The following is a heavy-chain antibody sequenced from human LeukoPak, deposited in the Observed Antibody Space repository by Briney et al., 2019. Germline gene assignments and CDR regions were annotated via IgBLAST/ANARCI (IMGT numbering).Heavy chain of an antibody. V-gene: IGHV3-23*01. D-gene: IGHD4-17*01. Sequence: AGSLRLSCAASGFTFGSYAMSWVRQPPGKGLEWVAAISGSGGSTYYADPVKGRFIISRDNSKNTPLLQMNRLIADDTAAYYCAKHVPNGDYGDDAFDIWAQGTMLTVSS. CDR3: AKHVPNGDYGDDAFDI. J-gene: IGHJ3*02. CDR2: ISGSGGST. CDR1: GFTFGSYA.